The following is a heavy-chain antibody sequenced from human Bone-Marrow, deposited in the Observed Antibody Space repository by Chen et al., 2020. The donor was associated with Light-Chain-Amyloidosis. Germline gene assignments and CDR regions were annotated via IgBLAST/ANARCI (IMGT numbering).Heavy chain of an antibody. CDR2: IYPDDSDA. J-gene: IGHJ4*02. D-gene: IGHD5-12*01. Sequence: EVQLEQSGPEVKKPGESLKISCKGSGYTFPNYWIGWVRQMPGKGLEWMGVIYPDDSDARYSPSFERQVIISADKSITTAYLQWRSLKASDTAMYYCARRRDGYNFDYWGQGTLVTVSS. CDR3: ARRRDGYNFDY. V-gene: IGHV5-51*01. CDR1: GYTFPNYW.